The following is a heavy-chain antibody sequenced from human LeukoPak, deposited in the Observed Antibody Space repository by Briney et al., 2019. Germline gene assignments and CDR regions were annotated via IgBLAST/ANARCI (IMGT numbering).Heavy chain of an antibody. CDR2: MNPNSGNT. V-gene: IGHV1-8*02. Sequence: ASVKVSCTTSGYTFSRHYIHWVRQATGQGLEWMGWMNPNSGNTGYAQKFQGRVTMTRNTSISTAYMELSSLRSEDTAVYYCARGQRTGSSGWYFRYYYYGMDVWGQGTTVTVSS. J-gene: IGHJ6*02. CDR1: GYTFSRHY. CDR3: ARGQRTGSSGWYFRYYYYGMDV. D-gene: IGHD6-19*01.